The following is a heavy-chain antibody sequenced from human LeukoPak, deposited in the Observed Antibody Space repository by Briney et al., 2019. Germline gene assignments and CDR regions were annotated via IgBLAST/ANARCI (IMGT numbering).Heavy chain of an antibody. D-gene: IGHD3-10*01. J-gene: IGHJ5*02. Sequence: ALVKVSCKASGYTFTSYDINWVRQATGQGLEWMGWMNPNSGNTGYAQKFQGRVTMTRNTSISTAYMELSSLRSEDTAVYYCARGYYYGSGSLRTRWFDPWGQGTLVTVSS. CDR2: MNPNSGNT. V-gene: IGHV1-8*01. CDR1: GYTFTSYD. CDR3: ARGYYYGSGSLRTRWFDP.